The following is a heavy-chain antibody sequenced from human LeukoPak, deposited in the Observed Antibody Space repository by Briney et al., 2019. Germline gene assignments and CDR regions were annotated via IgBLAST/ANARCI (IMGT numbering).Heavy chain of an antibody. CDR2: IYHSGST. D-gene: IGHD3-3*01. Sequence: SETLSLTCTVSGGSISSGGYYWSWIRQPPGKGLEWIGYIYHSGSTYYNPSLKSRVTISVDRSKNQFSLKLSSVTAADTAVYYCAIRFLEWLPPKDAFDIWGQGTMVTVSS. CDR3: AIRFLEWLPPKDAFDI. CDR1: GGSISSGGYY. J-gene: IGHJ3*02. V-gene: IGHV4-30-2*01.